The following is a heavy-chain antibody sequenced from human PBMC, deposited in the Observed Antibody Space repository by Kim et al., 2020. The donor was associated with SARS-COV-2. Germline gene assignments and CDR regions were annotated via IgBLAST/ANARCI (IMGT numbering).Heavy chain of an antibody. CDR2: IYYSGSP. V-gene: IGHV4-30-4*08. Sequence: SETLSLTCSVSDVSITSGGYYWSWIRQHPGKGLEWIGNIYYSGSPYYNPSLKSRVTISVDTSKKEVSLKVSSVTAADTAVYFCARGKIGYASDYWGQGNLVTVSS. CDR3: ARGKIGYASDY. D-gene: IGHD5-18*01. CDR1: DVSITSGGYY. J-gene: IGHJ4*02.